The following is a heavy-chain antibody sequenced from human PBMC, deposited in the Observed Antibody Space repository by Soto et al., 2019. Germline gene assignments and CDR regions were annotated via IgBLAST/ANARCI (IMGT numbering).Heavy chain of an antibody. D-gene: IGHD6-19*01. Sequence: QVQLQESGPGLVKPSGTLSLTCAVSGDSISSPKWWTWLRQPPGKGLEWIGDLVHSGTTNYNPSLMSRVTLSVDKPQNQFSLKLTSVTAADTAIYYCAYSTGWYRHDVWGQGTSVSVSS. CDR3: AYSTGWYRHDV. CDR1: GDSISSPKW. CDR2: LVHSGTT. J-gene: IGHJ3*01. V-gene: IGHV4-4*02.